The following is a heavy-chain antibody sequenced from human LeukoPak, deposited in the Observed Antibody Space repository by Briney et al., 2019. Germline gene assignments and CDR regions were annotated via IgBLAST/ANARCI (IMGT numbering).Heavy chain of an antibody. V-gene: IGHV4-31*03. CDR2: IYYSGST. CDR3: AREDSVSCFDY. Sequence: PSQTLSLTCTVSGGSISSGGYYWSWIRQHPGKGLEWIGYIYYSGSTYYNPSLKSRVTLPVDTSKNQFSLKLSSVTAADTAVYYCAREDSVSCFDYWGQGTLVTVSS. D-gene: IGHD2-8*01. J-gene: IGHJ4*02. CDR1: GGSISSGGYY.